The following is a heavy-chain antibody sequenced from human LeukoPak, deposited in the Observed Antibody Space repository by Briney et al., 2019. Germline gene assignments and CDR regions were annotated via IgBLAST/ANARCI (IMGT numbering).Heavy chain of an antibody. V-gene: IGHV1-2*02. CDR2: INPNSGGT. D-gene: IGHD3-3*01. CDR3: ARSNYDFWNGFSDY. J-gene: IGHJ4*02. CDR1: GYTFTGYY. Sequence: ASVKVSCKASGYTFTGYYMHWVRQAPGQGLEWMGWINPNSGGTNYAQKFQGRVTMTRDTSISTAYMELSRLRSDDTAVYYCARSNYDFWNGFSDYWGQGTLVTVSS.